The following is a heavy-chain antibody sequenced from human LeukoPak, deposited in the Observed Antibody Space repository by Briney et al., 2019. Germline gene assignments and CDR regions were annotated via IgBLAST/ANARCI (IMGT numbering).Heavy chain of an antibody. CDR3: ARGVSLAARDY. Sequence: SQTLSLTCTVSGGSISSGSYYWSWIRQPAGKGLEWIGRIYTSGSTNYNPSLKSRVTISVDTSKNQFSLKLSSVTAADTAVYYCARGVSLAARDYWGQGTLVTVSS. V-gene: IGHV4-61*02. J-gene: IGHJ4*02. CDR2: IYTSGST. CDR1: GGSISSGSYY. D-gene: IGHD6-6*01.